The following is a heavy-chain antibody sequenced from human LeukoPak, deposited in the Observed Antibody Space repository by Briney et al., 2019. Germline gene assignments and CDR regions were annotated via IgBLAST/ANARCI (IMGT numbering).Heavy chain of an antibody. CDR2: IYSGGST. CDR1: GFTVSSNY. CDR3: ARGGRVQLWPGPDTEYFQH. J-gene: IGHJ1*01. Sequence: GGSLRLSCAASGFTVSSNYMSWVRQAPGKGLEGVSVIYSGGSTYYADSVKGRFTISRDNSKNTLYLQMNSLRAEDTAVYYCARGGRVQLWPGPDTEYFQHWGQGTLVTVSS. D-gene: IGHD5-18*01. V-gene: IGHV3-66*01.